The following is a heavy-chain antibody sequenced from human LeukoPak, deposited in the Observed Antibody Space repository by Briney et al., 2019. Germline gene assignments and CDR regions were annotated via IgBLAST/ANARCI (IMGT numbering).Heavy chain of an antibody. V-gene: IGHV4-59*12. CDR1: GGSISSYY. J-gene: IGHJ4*02. D-gene: IGHD3-22*01. CDR2: IYYSGST. Sequence: SETLSLTCTVSGGSISSYYWSWIRQPPGKGLEWIGYIYYSGSTNYNPSLKSRVTISVDRSKNQFSLKLSSVTAADTAVYYCARAGDSSGYTRDYFDYWGQGTLVTVSS. CDR3: ARAGDSSGYTRDYFDY.